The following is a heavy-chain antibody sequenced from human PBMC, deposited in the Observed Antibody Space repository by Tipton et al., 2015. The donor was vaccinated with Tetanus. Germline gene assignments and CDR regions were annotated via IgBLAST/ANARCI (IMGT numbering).Heavy chain of an antibody. CDR3: ARDPYGSGSYRALTGDY. V-gene: IGHV3-33*01. Sequence: SLRLSCAASGFTLSSYGMHWVRQAPGKGLEWVAVIWYDGSNKYYADSVKGRFTISRDNSKNTLYLQMNSLRAEDTAVYYCARDPYGSGSYRALTGDYWGQGTLVTVSS. CDR1: GFTLSSYG. CDR2: IWYDGSNK. J-gene: IGHJ4*02. D-gene: IGHD3-10*01.